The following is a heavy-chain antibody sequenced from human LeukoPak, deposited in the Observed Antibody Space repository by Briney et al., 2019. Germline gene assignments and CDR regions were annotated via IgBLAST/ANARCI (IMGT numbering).Heavy chain of an antibody. Sequence: SETLSLTCSVSSGSIISNNDYWGWIRQPPGKGLEWIATIHYSGRTYYNPSLKSRGTISVDTSQNQFSLRLSSLTAADTAVYYCAGGDSTHYYYYYYMDVWGKGTTVTVSS. CDR1: SGSIISNNDY. CDR2: IHYSGRT. V-gene: IGHV4-39*07. D-gene: IGHD2/OR15-2a*01. J-gene: IGHJ6*03. CDR3: AGGDSTHYYYYYYMDV.